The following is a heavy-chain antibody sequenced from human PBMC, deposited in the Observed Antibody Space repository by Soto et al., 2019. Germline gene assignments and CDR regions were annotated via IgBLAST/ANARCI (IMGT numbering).Heavy chain of an antibody. CDR3: AKGGEYQLASPKY. Sequence: QVPLVESGGGVVQSGRSLRLSCAASGFTFSIYGMHWVRQAPGKGLEWVAVISNDGSNKYYADSVKGRFTISRDNSKNTLYLQMNSLRAEDTAVYYCAKGGEYQLASPKYWGQGTLVTVSS. CDR2: ISNDGSNK. D-gene: IGHD2-2*01. J-gene: IGHJ4*02. V-gene: IGHV3-30*18. CDR1: GFTFSIYG.